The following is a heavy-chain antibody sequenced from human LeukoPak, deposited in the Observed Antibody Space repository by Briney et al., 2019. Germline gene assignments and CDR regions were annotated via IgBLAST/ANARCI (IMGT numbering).Heavy chain of an antibody. CDR2: ICDSGRSI. D-gene: IGHD3-22*01. V-gene: IGHV3-11*01. Sequence: GGSLRLSCAASGFTFSDYYMSWLRQATGKGLEWVSYICDSGRSIYYADSVKGRFTISRDNAKNSVYLQMNNLGAEDTAVYYCARDRLGDYDHSGYYDKWGQGTLVTVSS. CDR3: ARDRLGDYDHSGYYDK. CDR1: GFTFSDYY. J-gene: IGHJ4*02.